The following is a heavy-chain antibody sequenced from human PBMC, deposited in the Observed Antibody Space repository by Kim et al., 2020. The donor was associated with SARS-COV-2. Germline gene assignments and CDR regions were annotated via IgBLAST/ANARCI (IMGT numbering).Heavy chain of an antibody. J-gene: IGHJ4*02. V-gene: IGHV3-23*01. CDR3: ASANDYIGPYYFDF. Sequence: YSEDFVKGRCNISRDNSRNTLYLQRHSLRAEDTAVYYCASANDYIGPYYFDFWGQGTLITVSS. D-gene: IGHD4-4*01.